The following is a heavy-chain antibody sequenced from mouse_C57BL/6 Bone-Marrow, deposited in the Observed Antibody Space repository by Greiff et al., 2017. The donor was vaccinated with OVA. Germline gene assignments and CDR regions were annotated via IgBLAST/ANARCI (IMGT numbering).Heavy chain of an antibody. CDR3: SRSRPLDSSCYDY. D-gene: IGHD3-2*02. J-gene: IGHJ2*01. Sequence: EVQLQQSVAELVRPGASVKLSCTASGFNIKNTYMHWVKQRPEKGLEWIGRIDPANGNNKYAPKFQGKATITADTASNTAYLQLSSLTSEDTAIYYCSRSRPLDSSCYDYWGQGTTLTVSS. CDR2: IDPANGNN. V-gene: IGHV14-3*01. CDR1: GFNIKNTY.